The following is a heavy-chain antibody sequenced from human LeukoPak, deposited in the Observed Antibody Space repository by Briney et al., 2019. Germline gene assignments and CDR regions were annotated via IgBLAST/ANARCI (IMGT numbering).Heavy chain of an antibody. D-gene: IGHD6-19*01. CDR2: IYYSGST. CDR3: ARDVIDRSSGWYFAFDY. J-gene: IGHJ4*02. Sequence: PSETLSLTCTVSGGSISSSSYYWGWIRQPPGKGLEWIGSIYYSGSTYYNPSLKSRVTISVDTSKNQFSLKLSSVTAADTAVYYCARDVIDRSSGWYFAFDYWGQGTLVTVSS. CDR1: GGSISSSSYY. V-gene: IGHV4-39*02.